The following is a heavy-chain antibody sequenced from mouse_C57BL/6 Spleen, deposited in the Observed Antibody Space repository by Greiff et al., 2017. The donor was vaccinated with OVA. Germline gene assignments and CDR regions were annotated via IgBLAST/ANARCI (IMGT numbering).Heavy chain of an antibody. D-gene: IGHD2-1*01. J-gene: IGHJ4*01. Sequence: QVQLKESGAELMKPGASVKLSCKATGYTFTGYWMEWVQQRPGHGLEWIGEILPGSGSTNYNEKFKGKATFNADTSSNTAYMQLSTLTTEDSAIYYCARTYVNYLYAMDDWGQGTSVTVSS. V-gene: IGHV1-9*01. CDR3: ARTYVNYLYAMDD. CDR2: ILPGSGST. CDR1: GYTFTGYW.